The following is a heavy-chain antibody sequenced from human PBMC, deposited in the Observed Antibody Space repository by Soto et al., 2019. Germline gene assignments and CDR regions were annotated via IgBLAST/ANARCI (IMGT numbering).Heavy chain of an antibody. J-gene: IGHJ4*02. Sequence: PGGSLRLSCAASGFTFSSYSMNWVRQAPGKGLEWVSSISSSSSYIYYADSVKGRFTISRDNAKNSLYLQMNSLRAEDTAVYYCARGGPIAVAGTARDYWGQGTLVTVS. CDR1: GFTFSSYS. CDR3: ARGGPIAVAGTARDY. V-gene: IGHV3-21*01. D-gene: IGHD6-19*01. CDR2: ISSSSSYI.